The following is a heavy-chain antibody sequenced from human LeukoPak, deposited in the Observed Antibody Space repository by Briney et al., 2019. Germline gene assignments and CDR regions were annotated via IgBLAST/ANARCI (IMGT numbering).Heavy chain of an antibody. CDR3: ARSDGYGLVGI. D-gene: IGHD5-18*01. V-gene: IGHV4-39*07. CDR2: IYSSGST. Sequence: SETLSLTCTVSSGSISTSNYYWGWIRQPPGKTLEWIGSIYSSGSTYYNPSLKSRVIIMIDTPKNHFSLTLSSVTAADTAVYYCARSDGYGLVGIWGQGTMVTVSS. J-gene: IGHJ3*02. CDR1: SGSISTSNYY.